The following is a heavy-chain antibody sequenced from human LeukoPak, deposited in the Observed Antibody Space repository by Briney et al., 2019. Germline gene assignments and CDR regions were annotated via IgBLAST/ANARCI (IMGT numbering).Heavy chain of an antibody. CDR2: ISGSGYST. J-gene: IGHJ4*02. Sequence: GGSLRLSCAASGFTLSDHAMSWVRQAPGKGLEWVSTISGSGYSTFYAVSVKGRFTISSDNSKNTLYLQMNSLRGEDSALYYCARRYCSGGTWYYFDNWGQGTLVTVSS. D-gene: IGHD2-15*01. V-gene: IGHV3-23*01. CDR3: ARRYCSGGTWYYFDN. CDR1: GFTLSDHA.